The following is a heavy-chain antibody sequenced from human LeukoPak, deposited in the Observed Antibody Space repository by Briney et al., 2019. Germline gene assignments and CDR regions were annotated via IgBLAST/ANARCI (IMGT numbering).Heavy chain of an antibody. CDR2: ISGSGGST. CDR3: AKGRYCSGGSCYFSYYYYGMDV. J-gene: IGHJ6*02. CDR1: GFTFSSYA. Sequence: GGSLRLSCAASGFTFSSYAMSWVRQAPGKGQEWVSAISGSGGSTYYADSVKGRFAISRDNSKNTLYLQMNSLRAEDTAVYYCAKGRYCSGGSCYFSYYYYGMDVWGQGTTVTVSS. V-gene: IGHV3-23*01. D-gene: IGHD2-15*01.